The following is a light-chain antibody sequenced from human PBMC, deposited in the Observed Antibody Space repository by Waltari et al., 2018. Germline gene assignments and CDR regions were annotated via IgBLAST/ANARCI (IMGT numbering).Light chain of an antibody. CDR2: GNT. V-gene: IGLV1-40*01. J-gene: IGLJ1*01. CDR1: DSNIGAGYD. Sequence: QSVLTQPPSVSGAPGQRVIISCTGSDSNIGAGYDVPWYQQLPGAAPKLLIYGNTNRPSGVPYRFSASNSGTSVSLAITGLQTDDEADYYCQSFDSSLNGYVFGTGTQVTVL. CDR3: QSFDSSLNGYV.